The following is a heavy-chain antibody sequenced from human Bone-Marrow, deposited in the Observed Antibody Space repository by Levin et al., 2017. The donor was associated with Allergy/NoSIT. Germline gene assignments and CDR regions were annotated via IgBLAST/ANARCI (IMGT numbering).Heavy chain of an antibody. J-gene: IGHJ6*02. CDR1: GGSFSGYY. D-gene: IGHD6-6*01. Sequence: SETLSLTCAVYGGSFSGYYWSWIRQPPGKGLEWIGEINHSGSTNYNPSLKSRVTISVDTSKNQFSLKLSSVTAADTAVYYCARGGIAARNFYYYGMDGWGQGTTVTVSS. CDR3: ARGGIAARNFYYYGMDG. V-gene: IGHV4-34*01. CDR2: INHSGST.